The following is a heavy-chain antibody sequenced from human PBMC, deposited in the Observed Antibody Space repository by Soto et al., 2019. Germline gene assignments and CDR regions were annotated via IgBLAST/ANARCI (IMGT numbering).Heavy chain of an antibody. CDR3: ARDLGGIAVAGIWRYYYYYGMDV. V-gene: IGHV3-30-3*01. CDR1: GFTFSSYA. Sequence: GGSLRLSCAASGFTFSSYAMHWVRQAPGKGLEWVAVISYDGSNKYYADSVKGRFTISRDNSKNTLYLQMNSLRAEDTAVYYCARDLGGIAVAGIWRYYYYYGMDVWGQGTTVTVSS. D-gene: IGHD6-19*01. CDR2: ISYDGSNK. J-gene: IGHJ6*02.